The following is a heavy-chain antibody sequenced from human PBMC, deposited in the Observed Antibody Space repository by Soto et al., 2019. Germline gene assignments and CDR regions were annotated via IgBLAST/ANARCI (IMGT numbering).Heavy chain of an antibody. Sequence: QITLKESGPTLVRPTQTLTLTCSFSGFSLSTSGEGVGWIRQPPGKALEWLALIYWDDDKRYNPSLESRLNITKDTSKNQVVLSMTMVDPVDTATYYCAHLIAARPFDSWGQGTLVTVSS. D-gene: IGHD6-6*01. CDR3: AHLIAARPFDS. V-gene: IGHV2-5*02. CDR1: GFSLSTSGEG. CDR2: IYWDDDK. J-gene: IGHJ4*02.